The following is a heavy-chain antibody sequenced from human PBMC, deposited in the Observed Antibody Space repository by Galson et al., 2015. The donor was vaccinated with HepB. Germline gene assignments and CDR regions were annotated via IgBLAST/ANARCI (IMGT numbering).Heavy chain of an antibody. V-gene: IGHV6-1*01. D-gene: IGHD2-2*01. J-gene: IGHJ4*02. CDR1: GDSVSSNSAA. CDR2: TYYRSKWYN. CDR3: ARGYCSSTSCSFDY. Sequence: CAISGDSVSSNSAAWNWIRQSPSRGLEWLGRTYYRSKWYNDYAVSVKSRITINPDTSKNQFSLQLNSVTPEDTAVYYCARGYCSSTSCSFDYWGQGTLVTVSS.